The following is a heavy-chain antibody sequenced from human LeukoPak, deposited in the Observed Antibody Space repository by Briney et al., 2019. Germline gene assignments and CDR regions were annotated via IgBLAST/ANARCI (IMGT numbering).Heavy chain of an antibody. D-gene: IGHD3-9*01. CDR3: ARPTALMYYDILTGYYVGLNAFDI. J-gene: IGHJ3*02. Sequence: GGSLRLSCAASGFTFSSYGMHWVRQAPGKGLEWVAVIWYDGSNKYYADSVKGRFTISRDNSKNTLYLQMNSLRAEDAAVYYCARPTALMYYDILTGYYVGLNAFDIWGQGTMVTVSS. CDR2: IWYDGSNK. V-gene: IGHV3-33*01. CDR1: GFTFSSYG.